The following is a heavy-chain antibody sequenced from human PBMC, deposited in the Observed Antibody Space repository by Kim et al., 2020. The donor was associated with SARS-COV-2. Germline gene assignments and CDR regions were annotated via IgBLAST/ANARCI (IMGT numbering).Heavy chain of an antibody. CDR1: GGTFSSYA. D-gene: IGHD3-10*01. CDR3: ARWPFYGSGPSYWYFDL. V-gene: IGHV1-69*13. Sequence: SVKVSCKASGGTFSSYAISWVRQAPGQGLEWMGGIIPIFGTANYAQKFQGRVTITADESTSTAYMELSSLRSEDTAVYYCARWPFYGSGPSYWYFDLWGRGNLVTVSS. J-gene: IGHJ2*01. CDR2: IIPIFGTA.